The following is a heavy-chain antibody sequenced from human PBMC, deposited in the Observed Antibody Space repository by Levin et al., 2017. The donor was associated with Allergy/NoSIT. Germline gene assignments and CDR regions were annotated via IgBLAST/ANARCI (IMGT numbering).Heavy chain of an antibody. CDR3: ATNTSGWTFDS. CDR2: IYYSGST. J-gene: IGHJ4*02. CDR1: GVSISSTTYY. D-gene: IGHD6-19*01. Sequence: SETLSLTCTVSGVSISSTTYYWAWIRQPPGKGLEWIGSIYYSGSTHYSPSLKNRITISVDTSKNQFSLKLNSVTASDPAFYYCATNTSGWTFDSWGQGTLLTVSS. V-gene: IGHV4-39*01.